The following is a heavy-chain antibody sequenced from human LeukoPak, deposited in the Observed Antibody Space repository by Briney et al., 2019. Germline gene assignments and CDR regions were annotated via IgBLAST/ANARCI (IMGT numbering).Heavy chain of an antibody. CDR1: GYTFTSYG. Sequence: ASVKVSCKASGYTFTSYGISWVRQAPGQGFEWMGWISAYNGNTNYAQKLQGRVTMTTDTSTSTAYMELRSLRSDDTAVYYRARDPPRGSGSYSDYWGQGTLVTVSS. D-gene: IGHD3-10*01. J-gene: IGHJ4*02. CDR3: ARDPPRGSGSYSDY. V-gene: IGHV1-18*01. CDR2: ISAYNGNT.